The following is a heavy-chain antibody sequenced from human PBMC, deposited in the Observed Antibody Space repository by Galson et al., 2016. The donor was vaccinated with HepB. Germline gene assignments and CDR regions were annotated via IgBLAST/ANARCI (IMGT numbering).Heavy chain of an antibody. CDR1: GFTFSNYA. V-gene: IGHV3-64D*06. J-gene: IGHJ4*02. CDR3: VKNGIEYSNSGYFEV. D-gene: IGHD4-11*01. Sequence: SLRLSCAASGFTFSNYAMFWVRQGPGKGLEYVSVIGSDGVSTYYPDSVKGRVTISRDNPENTLYLQMTNLRPEDTAFYYCVKNGIEYSNSGYFEVWGQGTLVIVSS. CDR2: IGSDGVST.